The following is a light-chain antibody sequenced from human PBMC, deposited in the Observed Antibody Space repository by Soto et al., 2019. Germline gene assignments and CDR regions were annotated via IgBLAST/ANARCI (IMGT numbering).Light chain of an antibody. V-gene: IGLV3-21*02. CDR2: NDG. CDR1: VIGSKS. CDR3: QVWDVDSYHVV. J-gene: IGLJ3*02. Sequence: VLTQSPSVSVAPGQTARIACGGNVIGSKSVHWYQRKPGQAPVLVVYNDGDRPSGIPERFSGSNSGNTATLTISSVAAGDEADYYCQVWDVDSYHVVFGGGTKLTVL.